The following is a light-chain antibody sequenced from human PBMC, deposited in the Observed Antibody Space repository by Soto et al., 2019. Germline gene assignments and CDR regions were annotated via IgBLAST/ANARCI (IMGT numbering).Light chain of an antibody. CDR3: NSYTSSSTYV. V-gene: IGLV2-14*03. J-gene: IGLJ1*01. CDR1: SSDVGGFNY. CDR2: DVT. Sequence: QSALTQPASVSGSHGQSITISCTGTSSDVGGFNYVSWYQQHPGKAPKLMIYDVTNRPSGVSYRFSGSKSGNTASLTISGLHAEDDADYYWNSYTSSSTYVFGTGIKVTVL.